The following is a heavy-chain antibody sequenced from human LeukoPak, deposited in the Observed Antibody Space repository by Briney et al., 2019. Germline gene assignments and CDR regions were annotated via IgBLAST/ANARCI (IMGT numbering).Heavy chain of an antibody. Sequence: PGGSLRLSCAASGFTFSSYSMNWVRQAPGKGLEWVSSISSSSSYIYYADSVKGRFTISRDNAKNSLYLQTNSLRAEDTAVYYCARVYDFWSGPSGYYYGMDVWGQGTTVTVSS. D-gene: IGHD3-3*01. J-gene: IGHJ6*02. CDR2: ISSSSSYI. CDR3: ARVYDFWSGPSGYYYGMDV. CDR1: GFTFSSYS. V-gene: IGHV3-21*01.